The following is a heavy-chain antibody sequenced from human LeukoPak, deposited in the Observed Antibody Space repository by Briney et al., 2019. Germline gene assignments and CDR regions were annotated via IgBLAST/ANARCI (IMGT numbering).Heavy chain of an antibody. J-gene: IGHJ4*02. Sequence: SETLSLTCTVSGGSISSSSYYWGWIRQPPGKGLEWIGSVFYSGSTFYNPSLKSRVTISVDTSKNQFSLKLTSVTAADTAVYYCARAGITMIVVVIIQGFDYWGQGTLVTVSS. CDR3: ARAGITMIVVVIIQGFDY. CDR1: GGSISSSSYY. D-gene: IGHD3-22*01. V-gene: IGHV4-39*07. CDR2: VFYSGST.